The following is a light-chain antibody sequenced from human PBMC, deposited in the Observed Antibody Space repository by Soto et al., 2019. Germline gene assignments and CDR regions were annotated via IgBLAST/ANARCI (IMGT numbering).Light chain of an antibody. CDR2: WAS. J-gene: IGKJ4*01. CDR1: QSVLHSSNNRNY. CDR3: QQYYDAPALT. Sequence: DIVMTQSPDSLALSLGERATINCKSSQSVLHSSNNRNYLAWYQQKPGQPPKLLIYWASTRESGVPDRFSGSGSGTDFTLTITSLQAEDVAVYYCQQYYDAPALTFSGGTKVDIK. V-gene: IGKV4-1*01.